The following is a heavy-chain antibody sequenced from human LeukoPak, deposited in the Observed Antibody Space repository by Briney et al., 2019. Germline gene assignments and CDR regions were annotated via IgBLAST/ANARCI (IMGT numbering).Heavy chain of an antibody. J-gene: IGHJ5*02. CDR2: VHYDGRT. D-gene: IGHD6-25*01. CDR3: ARVVTAAGLDL. V-gene: IGHV4-39*07. Sequence: SETLSLTCTVSGGPISGSRTWGWVRQPPGKGLEWIGNVHYDGRTASNPSLKSRFTMSLDTSTNQFSLKMNSVTATGTALYYCARVVTAAGLDLWGQGILVTISS. CDR1: GGPISGSRT.